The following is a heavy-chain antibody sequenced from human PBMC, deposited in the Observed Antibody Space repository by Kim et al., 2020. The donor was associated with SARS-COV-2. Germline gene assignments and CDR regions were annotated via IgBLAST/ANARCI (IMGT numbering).Heavy chain of an antibody. CDR1: GYTFTSYG. D-gene: IGHD3-3*01. J-gene: IGHJ6*02. V-gene: IGHV1-18*01. CDR3: ARRQVHPGYDFWSGYYQADYYGMDV. CDR2: ISAYNGNT. Sequence: ASVKVSCKASGYTFTSYGISWVRQAPGQGLEWMGWISAYNGNTNYAQKLQGRVTMTTDTSTSTAYMELRSLRSDDTAVYYCARRQVHPGYDFWSGYYQADYYGMDVWGQGTTVTVSS.